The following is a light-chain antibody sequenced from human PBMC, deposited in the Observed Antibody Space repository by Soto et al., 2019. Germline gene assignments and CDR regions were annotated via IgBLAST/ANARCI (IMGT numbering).Light chain of an antibody. Sequence: EIVLTQSPATLSLSPGERATISCRASQSVSSYLAWYQQKPGQAPRLLIYDASNRATGIPARFSGSGSGTDFTLTISSLEPADFAVYYCQQRSNWPPITFGQGTRLEIK. V-gene: IGKV3-11*01. CDR1: QSVSSY. J-gene: IGKJ5*01. CDR2: DAS. CDR3: QQRSNWPPIT.